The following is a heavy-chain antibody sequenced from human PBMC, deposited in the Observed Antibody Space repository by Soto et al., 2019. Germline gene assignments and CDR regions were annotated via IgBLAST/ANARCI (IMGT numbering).Heavy chain of an antibody. CDR2: IYYSGST. CDR1: GGSISSGGYY. D-gene: IGHD2-2*01. J-gene: IGHJ4*02. CDR3: ARRIDYCTTTTCYWLLDN. V-gene: IGHV4-31*03. Sequence: PSETLSLTCTVSGGSISSGGYYWSWIRQHPGKGLEWIGYIYYSGSTYYNQSLKSRVTISVDRSKNQFSLKLSSVTAADTALYYCARRIDYCTTTTCYWLLDNWGQGTLVTVSS.